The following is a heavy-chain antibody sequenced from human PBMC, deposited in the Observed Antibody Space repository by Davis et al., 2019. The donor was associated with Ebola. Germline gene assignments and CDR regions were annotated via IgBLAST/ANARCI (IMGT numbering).Heavy chain of an antibody. CDR2: TYYTSKWHN. Sequence: HSQTLSLTCAISGDSVFGKNGAWNWIRQSPSRGLEWLGRTYYTSKWHNDYGESVKSRITINPDTSKNQFSLHLNSVTPEDTALYFCARGWLRRGLDAWGEGTAVTVSS. CDR1: GDSVFGKNGA. D-gene: IGHD3-10*01. V-gene: IGHV6-1*01. J-gene: IGHJ6*04. CDR3: ARGWLRRGLDA.